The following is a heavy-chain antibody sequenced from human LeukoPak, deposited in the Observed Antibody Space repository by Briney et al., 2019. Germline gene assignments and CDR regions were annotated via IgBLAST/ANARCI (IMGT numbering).Heavy chain of an antibody. D-gene: IGHD2-2*01. V-gene: IGHV4-34*01. J-gene: IGHJ4*02. CDR2: VNHGGST. CDR1: GGSLAGYN. Sequence: PSETLSLTCAVHGGSLAGYNWNWIRQPPGKELEWIGDVNHGGSTNYNPSLESRVTVSIDTWDSQFSLELNSVTAADTAVYYCARGRVRVVPGTGYFDSWSQGSLVIVSS. CDR3: ARGRVRVVPGTGYFDS.